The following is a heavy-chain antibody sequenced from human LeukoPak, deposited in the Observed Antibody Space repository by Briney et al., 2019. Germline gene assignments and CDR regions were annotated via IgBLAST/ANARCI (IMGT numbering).Heavy chain of an antibody. V-gene: IGHV4-39*01. CDR1: GGSISSSSYD. Sequence: SETLSFTGTGSGGSISSSSYDWGGIRQPPGKGLERIGSIYYTGSTYYNPSLNTLVTISVNTSKNQFSLKLSSVTAADTAVYYCASHRGYIYGLPDYWGQGTLVTVSS. D-gene: IGHD5-18*01. J-gene: IGHJ4*02. CDR3: ASHRGYIYGLPDY. CDR2: IYYTGST.